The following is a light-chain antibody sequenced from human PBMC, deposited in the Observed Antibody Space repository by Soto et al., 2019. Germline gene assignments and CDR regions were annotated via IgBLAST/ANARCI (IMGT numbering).Light chain of an antibody. J-gene: IGLJ2*01. CDR3: AAWDDSLSGPV. CDR1: DSNIGRHF. CDR2: TDN. Sequence: SVLTQPPSASGTPGQRVTISRSGSDSNIGRHFVYWYQQLPGTAPKLPIFTDNQRPAGVPDRFSGSKSGTSGSLTISGLRSDDEGDYYCAAWDDSLSGPVFGGGTQLTVL. V-gene: IGLV1-47*02.